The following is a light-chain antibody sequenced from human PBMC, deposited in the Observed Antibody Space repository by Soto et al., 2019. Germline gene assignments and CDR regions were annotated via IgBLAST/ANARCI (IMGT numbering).Light chain of an antibody. CDR1: QSVSSS. Sequence: EIVMTQSPATLSVSPGERATLSCRASQSVSSSLAWYQQKPGRAPRLLMFGASARVTGVPARFSSSGSGTEFTLTISSLQSEDFAIYYCQQFSNWPFTFGQGTKLEIK. CDR2: GAS. V-gene: IGKV3-15*01. J-gene: IGKJ2*01. CDR3: QQFSNWPFT.